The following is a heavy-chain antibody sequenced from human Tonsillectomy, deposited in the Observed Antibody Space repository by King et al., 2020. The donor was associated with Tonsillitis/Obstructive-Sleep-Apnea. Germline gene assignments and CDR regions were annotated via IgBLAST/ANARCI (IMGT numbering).Heavy chain of an antibody. V-gene: IGHV1-69*09. J-gene: IGHJ6*03. CDR2: IIPSLGIS. D-gene: IGHD4-17*01. Sequence: QLVQSGAEVKKPGSSVKVSCKASGGTFNNYAISWVRQAPGQGLEWMGRIIPSLGISNHEQTFQGRVTISADSSTSTAYLELSSRRSEDTAVYYCARVTTTVTTGSREKGFYYYYMDVWGRGTTVTVSS. CDR3: ARVTTTVTTGSREKGFYYYYMDV. CDR1: GGTFNNYA.